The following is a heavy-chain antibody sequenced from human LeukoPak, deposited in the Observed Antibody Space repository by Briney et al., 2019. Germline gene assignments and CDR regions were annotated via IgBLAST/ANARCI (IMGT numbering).Heavy chain of an antibody. J-gene: IGHJ4*02. D-gene: IGHD2-2*01. CDR2: INPNSGGT. CDR3: ATDLTVVPAAIR. V-gene: IGHV1-2*02. Sequence: ASVKVSCKASGYTFTGYYMHWVRQAPGQGLEWMGWINPNSGGTNYAQKFQGRVTMTEDTSTDTAYMELSSLRSEDTAVYYCATDLTVVPAAIRWGQGTLVTVSS. CDR1: GYTFTGYY.